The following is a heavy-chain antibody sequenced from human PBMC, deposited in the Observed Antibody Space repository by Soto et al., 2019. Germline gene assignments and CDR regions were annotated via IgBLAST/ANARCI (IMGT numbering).Heavy chain of an antibody. V-gene: IGHV1-2*04. CDR3: ARDVPGSQGRYFDF. CDR2: INLQSGDT. J-gene: IGHJ4*02. CDR1: GYPFNIYY. D-gene: IGHD6-19*01. Sequence: QVQLVQSGAEVKKPGASVKVSCKASGYPFNIYYLHWVRQAPGQGLEWMGWINLQSGDTKYAPKFQDWVTLTRAPSLSTAYLELSRLTPDDAAVYFCARDVPGSQGRYFDFWGQGTLVSVSS.